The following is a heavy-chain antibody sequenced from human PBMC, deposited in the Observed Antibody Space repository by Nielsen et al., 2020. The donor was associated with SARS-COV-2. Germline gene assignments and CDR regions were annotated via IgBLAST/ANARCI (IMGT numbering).Heavy chain of an antibody. CDR2: IWRGGNYK. CDR1: GFTFSTHA. J-gene: IGHJ4*02. Sequence: GSSLPISCAASGFTFSTHALHWVRPAPGKGLAWVAMIWRGGNYKFYPDFVRGRFTISRDDSKNLGSLQMESLRVEDTALYYCTRDPPDSGWALDYWGQGIPVTVSS. CDR3: TRDPPDSGWALDY. V-gene: IGHV3-33*04. D-gene: IGHD6-19*01.